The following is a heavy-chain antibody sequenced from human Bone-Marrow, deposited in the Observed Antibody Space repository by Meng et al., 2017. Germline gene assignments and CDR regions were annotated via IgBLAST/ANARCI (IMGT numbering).Heavy chain of an antibody. CDR2: IIPIFGTT. CDR3: AAASYGSGSYQLSDY. Sequence: SVKVSCKASGDTFNSFTFNWVRQAPGQGLEWMGGIIPIFGTTEYAQKFQGRVTITADESTSTAYMELSSLRSEDTAVFYCAAASYGSGSYQLSDYWGQGTLVTGS. J-gene: IGHJ4*02. D-gene: IGHD3-10*01. CDR1: GDTFNSFT. V-gene: IGHV1-69*13.